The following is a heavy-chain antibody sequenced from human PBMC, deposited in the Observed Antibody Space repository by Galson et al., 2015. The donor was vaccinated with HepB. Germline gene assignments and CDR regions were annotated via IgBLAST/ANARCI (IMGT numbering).Heavy chain of an antibody. J-gene: IGHJ4*02. V-gene: IGHV3-23*01. CDR2: ISGSGGST. CDR1: GFTFSSYA. CDR3: AKGSNGWYLSCNDY. Sequence: SLRLSCAASGFTFSSYAMSWVRQAPGKGLEWVSAISGSGGSTYYADSVKGRFTISRDNSKNTLYLQMNSLRAEDTAVYYCAKGSNGWYLSCNDYWGQGTLVTVSS. D-gene: IGHD6-19*01.